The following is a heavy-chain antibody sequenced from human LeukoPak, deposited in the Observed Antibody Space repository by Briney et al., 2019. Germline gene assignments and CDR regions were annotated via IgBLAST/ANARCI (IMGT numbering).Heavy chain of an antibody. CDR3: ARWGHSSTWYERFDY. CDR1: GDSISTSHW. D-gene: IGHD6-13*01. CDR2: IYHSGNT. V-gene: IGHV4-4*02. J-gene: IGHJ4*02. Sequence: PSETLSLTCAVSGDSISTSHWWSWVRQPPGKGLEWIGEIYHSGNTNYNPSLKSRVTISVDKSKNQFSLKLSSVTAADTAVYYCARWGHSSTWYERFDYWGQGTLVTVSS.